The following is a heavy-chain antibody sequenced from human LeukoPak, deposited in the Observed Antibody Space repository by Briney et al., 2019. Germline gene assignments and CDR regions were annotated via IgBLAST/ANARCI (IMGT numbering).Heavy chain of an antibody. Sequence: GGSLRLSCAASGFTVSSNYMSWVRQAPGKGLEWVSVIYSGGSTYYADSVKGRFTISRDNSKNTLYLQMNSLRAEDTAVYYCARGVSSGWYYFDYWGQGTLVTVPS. CDR3: ARGVSSGWYYFDY. V-gene: IGHV3-53*01. CDR2: IYSGGST. CDR1: GFTVSSNY. J-gene: IGHJ4*02. D-gene: IGHD6-19*01.